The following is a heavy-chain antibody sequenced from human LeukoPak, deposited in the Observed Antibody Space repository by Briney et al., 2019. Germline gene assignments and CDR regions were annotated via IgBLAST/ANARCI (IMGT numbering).Heavy chain of an antibody. V-gene: IGHV1-2*02. D-gene: IGHD3-3*02. J-gene: IGHJ6*03. Sequence: ASVKVSCKASGYTFTGYYMHWVRQAPGQGLEWMGWINPNSGGTNYAQKFQGRVTMTRDTSISTAYMELSRLRSDDTAVYYCARVLVLVDYYYYMDVWGKGTTVTISS. CDR2: INPNSGGT. CDR3: ARVLVLVDYYYYMDV. CDR1: GYTFTGYY.